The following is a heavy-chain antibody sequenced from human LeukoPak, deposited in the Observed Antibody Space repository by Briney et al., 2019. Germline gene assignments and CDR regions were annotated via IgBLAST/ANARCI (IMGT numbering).Heavy chain of an antibody. CDR1: GYTFTSYD. CDR2: MNPNSGAT. J-gene: IGHJ4*02. Sequence: ASVKVSCKATGYTFTSYDINWLRQATGQGPEWMGWMNPNSGATGYAQKFQGRVTMTRSTSINTAYMELSSLRSEDTAVYYCARDSGFLEWFFDYWGQGTLVTVSS. D-gene: IGHD3-3*01. V-gene: IGHV1-8*01. CDR3: ARDSGFLEWFFDY.